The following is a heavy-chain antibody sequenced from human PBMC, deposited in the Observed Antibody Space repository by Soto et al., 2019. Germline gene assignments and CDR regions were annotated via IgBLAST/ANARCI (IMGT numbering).Heavy chain of an antibody. CDR2: ISYDGSNK. D-gene: IGHD3-10*01. CDR3: ARATGAY. CDR1: GFTFSSYA. V-gene: IGHV3-30-3*01. J-gene: IGHJ4*02. Sequence: PGGSLRLSCAASGFTFSSYAMHWVRQAPGKGLEWVAVISYDGSNKYYADSVKGRFTISRDNSKNTLYLQMNSLRAEDTAVYYCARATGAYWGQGPLVTVSS.